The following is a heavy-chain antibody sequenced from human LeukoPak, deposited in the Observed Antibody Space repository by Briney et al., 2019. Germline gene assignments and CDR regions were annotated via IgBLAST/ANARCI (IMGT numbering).Heavy chain of an antibody. V-gene: IGHV1-69*13. D-gene: IGHD3-9*01. J-gene: IGHJ3*02. CDR2: IIPIFGTA. CDR3: ARGDILSHADAFDI. Sequence: VASVKVSCKAPGYTFTNYGISWVRQAPGQGLEWMGGIIPIFGTANYAQKFQGRVTITADESTSTAYMELSSLRSEDTAVYYCARGDILSHADAFDIWGQGTMVTVSS. CDR1: GYTFTNYG.